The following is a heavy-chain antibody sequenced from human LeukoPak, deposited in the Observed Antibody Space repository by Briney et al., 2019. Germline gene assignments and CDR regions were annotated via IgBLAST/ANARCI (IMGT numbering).Heavy chain of an antibody. CDR2: IYTSGST. D-gene: IGHD3-9*01. V-gene: IGHV4-61*02. CDR1: GGSISSGSYY. CDR3: ARDGKWDYDILTGLWYFDY. J-gene: IGHJ4*02. Sequence: TSETLSLTCTVSGGSISSGSYYWSWIRQPAGKGLEWIGRIYTSGSTNYNPSLKSRVTISVDTSKNQFSLKLSSVTAADTAVYYCARDGKWDYDILTGLWYFDYWGQGTLVTVSS.